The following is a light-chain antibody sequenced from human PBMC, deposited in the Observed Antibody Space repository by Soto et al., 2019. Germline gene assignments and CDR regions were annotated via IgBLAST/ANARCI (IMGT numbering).Light chain of an antibody. Sequence: DIQMTQSPSSLSASVGDRVTITCRASQDISNYLAWYQQKPGKVPNLLISATSTLQSGVPSRFSGSGSGTDFTLTISSLQSEDVATYYCQSYNSVLPFTFGPGTKVDIQ. CDR2: ATS. J-gene: IGKJ3*01. V-gene: IGKV1-27*01. CDR3: QSYNSVLPFT. CDR1: QDISNY.